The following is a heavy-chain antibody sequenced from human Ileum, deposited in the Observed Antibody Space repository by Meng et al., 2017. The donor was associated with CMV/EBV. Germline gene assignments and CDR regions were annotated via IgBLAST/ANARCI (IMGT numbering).Heavy chain of an antibody. CDR1: GFVLRSYD. CDR2: IGSAGDT. Sequence: GESLKISCAASGFVLRSYDMHWVRQGIGKGPEWVSAIGSAGDTYYSDSVKGRFTISRDRAKNSLHLQMNSLRGGDTAVYYCTRGGHIDAFDIWGQGTGVNVAS. V-gene: IGHV3-13*01. J-gene: IGHJ3*02. CDR3: TRGGHIDAFDI. D-gene: IGHD2-21*01.